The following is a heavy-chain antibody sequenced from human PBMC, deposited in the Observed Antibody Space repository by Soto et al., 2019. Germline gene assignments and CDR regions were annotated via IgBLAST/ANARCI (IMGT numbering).Heavy chain of an antibody. Sequence: PSETLSLTCTVSGDSISNGDYYWSWIRQPPGRGLEWIGYIDSSGSTYYNPSLKSRLTMSVDMSKNQFSLRLTSVTAADTAVYYCASRYLYWGQGFHLEVWGQGTTVTVSS. CDR1: GDSISNGDYY. CDR2: IDSSGST. J-gene: IGHJ6*02. V-gene: IGHV4-30-4*01. CDR3: ASRYLYWGQGFHLEV. D-gene: IGHD3-16*02.